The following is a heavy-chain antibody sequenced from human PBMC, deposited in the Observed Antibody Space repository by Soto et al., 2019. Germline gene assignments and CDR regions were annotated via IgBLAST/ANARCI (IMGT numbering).Heavy chain of an antibody. CDR3: VKEGYYYDSSGYYYGWFDP. V-gene: IGHV3-64D*06. CDR1: GVTFSSYA. J-gene: IGHJ5*02. D-gene: IGHD3-22*01. CDR2: ISSNGGST. Sequence: GGSLRLSCSASGVTFSSYAMHWVRQAPGKGLEYVSAISSNGGSTYYADSVKGRFTISRDNSKNTLYLQMSSLRAEDTAVYYCVKEGYYYDSSGYYYGWFDPWGQGTLVTVSS.